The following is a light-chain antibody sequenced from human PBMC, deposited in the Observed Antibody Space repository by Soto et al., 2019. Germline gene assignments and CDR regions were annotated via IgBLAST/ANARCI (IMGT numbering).Light chain of an antibody. J-gene: IGKJ1*01. V-gene: IGKV1-33*01. CDR2: DAS. CDR1: QNINNY. Sequence: DIQMTQSPSSLSASVGDRVTITCQASQNINNYLNWYQQKPGRAPKLLIYDASNLEAGVPSRFRGSGSGTDFTFTISRLQPEDFATYYCQQSYSTPWTFGQGTKVEIK. CDR3: QQSYSTPWT.